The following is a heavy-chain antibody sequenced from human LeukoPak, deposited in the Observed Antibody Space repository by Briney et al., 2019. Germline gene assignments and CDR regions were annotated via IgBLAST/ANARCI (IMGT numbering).Heavy chain of an antibody. CDR3: TKERGGGGRRINLMVGGYGP. Sequence: GGSLRLSCAGSGFTFSGFAMHWARQAPGKGLEWVAAVSYHGRDNYYADVVSGRFTISRDNSKNTLHLEMNSLRTDDTAIYYCTKERGGGGRRINLMVGGYGPWGQGTQVTVSS. J-gene: IGHJ5*02. V-gene: IGHV3-30*04. D-gene: IGHD3-22*01. CDR2: VSYHGRDN. CDR1: GFTFSGFA.